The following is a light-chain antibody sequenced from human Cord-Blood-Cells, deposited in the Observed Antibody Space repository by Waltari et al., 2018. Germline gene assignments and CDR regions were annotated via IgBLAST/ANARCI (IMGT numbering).Light chain of an antibody. CDR3: QQRSNWPYT. CDR2: DAS. Sequence: EIVLTQSPATLSLSPGERATLSCRASQSVSSYLAWYQQKPGQAPRLPIYDASNMATGIPAKFSGSGSGTDFTRTINSLKPEDFAVYYCQQRSNWPYTFGQGTKLEIK. V-gene: IGKV3-11*01. J-gene: IGKJ2*01. CDR1: QSVSSY.